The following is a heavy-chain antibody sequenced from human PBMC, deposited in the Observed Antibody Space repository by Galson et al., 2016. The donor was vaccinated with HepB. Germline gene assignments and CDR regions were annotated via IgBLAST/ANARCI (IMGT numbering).Heavy chain of an antibody. CDR1: GFTFSRYV. V-gene: IGHV3-23*01. Sequence: LRLSCAASGFTFSRYVINWVRQAPGKGLEWISAIDGNAVSTYYADSVKGRFTIPRDNSKNTLYLQMNSLRAEDTAVYYCAAGTYGYSALDYWGQGTLVTVSS. J-gene: IGHJ4*02. D-gene: IGHD5-12*01. CDR3: AAGTYGYSALDY. CDR2: IDGNAVST.